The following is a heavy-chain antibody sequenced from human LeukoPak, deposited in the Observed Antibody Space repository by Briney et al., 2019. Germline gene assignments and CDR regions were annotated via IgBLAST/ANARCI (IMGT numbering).Heavy chain of an antibody. Sequence: PGGSLRLSCAASGITFSGSAVHWVRQASGKGLEWVGRIRSKANTYATAYAASVKGRFTISRDDSKNTAYLQMNSLKTEDTAMYYCTRLEGFESGSGNYYFDSWGQGTLVTVSS. D-gene: IGHD3-10*01. CDR2: IRSKANTYAT. CDR1: GITFSGSA. CDR3: TRLEGFESGSGNYYFDS. J-gene: IGHJ4*02. V-gene: IGHV3-73*01.